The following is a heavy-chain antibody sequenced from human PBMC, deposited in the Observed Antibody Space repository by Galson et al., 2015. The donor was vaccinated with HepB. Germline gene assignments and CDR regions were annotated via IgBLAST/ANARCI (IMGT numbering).Heavy chain of an antibody. D-gene: IGHD1-26*01. CDR2: ISDNGGTT. CDR3: ANIEESGIIKYFHH. CDR1: GFIFSSYA. Sequence: SLRLSCAASGFIFSSYAMSWVRQAPGKGLEWVSTISDNGGTTYYADYVRGRFTISRDNSKNMLYLDMNSLRAEDKAVYYCANIEESGIIKYFHHWGQGIPVTVSS. J-gene: IGHJ1*01. V-gene: IGHV3-23*01.